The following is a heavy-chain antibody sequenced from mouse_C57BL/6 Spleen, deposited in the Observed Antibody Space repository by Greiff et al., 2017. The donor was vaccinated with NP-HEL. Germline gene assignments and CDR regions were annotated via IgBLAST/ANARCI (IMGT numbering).Heavy chain of an antibody. CDR3: ARDYGSSYRYFDV. Sequence: VQLQQPGAELVKPGASVKLSCKASGYTFTSYWMHWVKQRPGRGLEWIGRIDPNSGGTTYNEKFKSKATLTVDKPSSTAYMQLSSLTSEDSAVYCCARDYGSSYRYFDVWGTGTTVTVSS. J-gene: IGHJ1*03. D-gene: IGHD1-1*01. CDR1: GYTFTSYW. V-gene: IGHV1-72*01. CDR2: IDPNSGGT.